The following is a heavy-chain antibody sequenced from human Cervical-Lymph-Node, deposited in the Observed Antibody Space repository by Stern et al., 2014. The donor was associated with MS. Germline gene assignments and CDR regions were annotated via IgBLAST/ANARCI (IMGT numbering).Heavy chain of an antibody. CDR3: ARTHCSGGSCYTAFDY. D-gene: IGHD2-15*01. CDR2: IYWDDDQ. J-gene: IGHJ4*02. CDR1: GFSMSSGGVG. Sequence: SGPTLVKPTQTLTLACSFSGFSMSSGGVGVGWIRQPPGKALEWLALIYWDDDQRYSPSLKTRLTITKDTSNNQVVLTMTNMDPVDTATYYCARTHCSGGSCYTAFDYWGQGTLVTVSS. V-gene: IGHV2-5*02.